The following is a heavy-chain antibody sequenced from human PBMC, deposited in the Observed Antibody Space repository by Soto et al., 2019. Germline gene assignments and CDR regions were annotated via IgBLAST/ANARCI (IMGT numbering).Heavy chain of an antibody. CDR3: ARGGTTRYCSSTSCYVGDDAFDI. J-gene: IGHJ3*02. Sequence: PGGSLRLSCAASGFTFNSYEMNWVRQAPGKGLEWVSYISSSGSTIYYADSVKGRFTISRDNAKNSLYLQKNSLRAEDTAVYYCARGGTTRYCSSTSCYVGDDAFDIWGQGTMVTVPS. V-gene: IGHV3-48*03. D-gene: IGHD2-2*01. CDR2: ISSSGSTI. CDR1: GFTFNSYE.